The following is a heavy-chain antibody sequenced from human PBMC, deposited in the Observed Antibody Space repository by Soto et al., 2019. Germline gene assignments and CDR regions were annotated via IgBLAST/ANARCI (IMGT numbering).Heavy chain of an antibody. J-gene: IGHJ6*02. CDR1: GFTFSSYA. CDR3: AREKAVAGNYYYYGMDV. D-gene: IGHD6-19*01. CDR2: ISYDGSNK. V-gene: IGHV3-30-3*01. Sequence: PGGSLRLSCAASGFTFSSYAMHWVRQSPGKGLEWVAVISYDGSNKYYADSVKGRFTISRDNSKNTLYPQMNSLRAEDTAVYYCAREKAVAGNYYYYGMDVWGQGTTVTVSS.